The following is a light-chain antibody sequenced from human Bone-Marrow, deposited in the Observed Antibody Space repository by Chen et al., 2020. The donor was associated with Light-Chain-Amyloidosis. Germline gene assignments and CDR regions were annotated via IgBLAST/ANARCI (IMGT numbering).Light chain of an antibody. CDR1: QTIANY. CDR3: QQSYNRRPIS. J-gene: IGKJ2*01. Sequence: DIQVTQSPSSLSASVGDRVTITCRTSQTIANYLNWYQQKPGKAPEVLVYTTSNLRSGVPSRFRGSGYATDFTLTIDGLQPEDFATYYCQQSYNRRPISFGQGTRVDLK. V-gene: IGKV1-39*01. CDR2: TTS.